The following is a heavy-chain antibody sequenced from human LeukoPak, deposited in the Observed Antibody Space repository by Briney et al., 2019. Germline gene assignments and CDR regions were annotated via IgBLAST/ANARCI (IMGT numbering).Heavy chain of an antibody. Sequence: ASVKVSCKASGYTFTSYGISWVRQAPGQGLEWMGWISAYNGNTNYAQKLQGRVTMTTDTSTSTAYMELRSLRSDDTAVYYCARDPWYYYDSSGYYYYCGMDVWGQGTTVTVSS. CDR2: ISAYNGNT. V-gene: IGHV1-18*01. J-gene: IGHJ6*02. CDR1: GYTFTSYG. D-gene: IGHD3-22*01. CDR3: ARDPWYYYDSSGYYYYCGMDV.